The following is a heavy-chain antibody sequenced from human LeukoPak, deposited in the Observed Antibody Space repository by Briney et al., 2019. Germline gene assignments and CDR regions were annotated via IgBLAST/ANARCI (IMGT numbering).Heavy chain of an antibody. Sequence: ASVKVSCKASGYTFTSYDINWVRQATGQGLEWMGWMNPNSGNTGYAQKFQGRVTMTRNTSISTAYMELSSLRSEDTAVYYCARGQMVRGYYYYGMDVWGRGTTVTVSS. D-gene: IGHD3-10*01. J-gene: IGHJ6*02. CDR3: ARGQMVRGYYYYGMDV. V-gene: IGHV1-8*01. CDR1: GYTFTSYD. CDR2: MNPNSGNT.